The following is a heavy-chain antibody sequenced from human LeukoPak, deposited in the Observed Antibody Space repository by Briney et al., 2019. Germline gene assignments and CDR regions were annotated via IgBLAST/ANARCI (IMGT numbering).Heavy chain of an antibody. J-gene: IGHJ4*02. CDR1: GFTFSSYE. D-gene: IGHD5-18*01. V-gene: IGHV3-48*03. CDR3: AKDQYTYGAEGTDY. CDR2: ISSGGSSI. Sequence: GGSLRLSCAASGFTFSSYEMNWVRQAPGKGLEWVSYISSGGSSIYYADSVKGRFTISRDNAKNSLYLQMNSLRAEDTAVYYCAKDQYTYGAEGTDYWGQGTLVTVSS.